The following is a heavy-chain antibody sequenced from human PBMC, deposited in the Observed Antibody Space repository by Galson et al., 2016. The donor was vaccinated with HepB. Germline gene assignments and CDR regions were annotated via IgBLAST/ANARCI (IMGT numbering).Heavy chain of an antibody. V-gene: IGHV3-13*01. J-gene: IGHJ2*01. CDR2: AGTAGDT. CDR3: ARAATVMGTYWYFDL. D-gene: IGHD5-18*01. CDR1: GFTFSSYD. Sequence: SLRLSCAASGFTFSSYDMHWVRQPTGKGLEWVSGAGTAGDTYYPGSVKGRFTISRENAKNSLYLQMNSLRAGDTAVYYCARAATVMGTYWYFDLWGRGTLVTVSS.